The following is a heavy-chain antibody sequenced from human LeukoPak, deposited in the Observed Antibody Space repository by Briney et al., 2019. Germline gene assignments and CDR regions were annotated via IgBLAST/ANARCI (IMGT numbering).Heavy chain of an antibody. V-gene: IGHV3-30*18. Sequence: GGSLRLSCAASGFTFSSYGTHWVRQAPGKGLEWVAVISYDGSNKYYADSVKGRFTISRDNSKNTLYLQMNSLRAEDTAVYYCAKEEAGSRVLRYFDWLSGPFDYWGQGTLVTVSS. CDR3: AKEEAGSRVLRYFDWLSGPFDY. CDR1: GFTFSSYG. D-gene: IGHD3-9*01. CDR2: ISYDGSNK. J-gene: IGHJ4*02.